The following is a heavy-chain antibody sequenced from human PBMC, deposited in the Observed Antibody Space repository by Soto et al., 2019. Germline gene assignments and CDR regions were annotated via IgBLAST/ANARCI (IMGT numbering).Heavy chain of an antibody. Sequence: QVQLQESGPGLVKPSQTLSLTCTVSGGSISGGGYYWSWIRQHPGKGLEWIGYIYDSGITYYNPSLKSRVTISVDTSKNQFSLKLSSVTAADTAVYYCATAMGILTAKGGYMDVWGKGTTVTVSS. CDR2: IYDSGIT. V-gene: IGHV4-31*03. CDR3: ATAMGILTAKGGYMDV. D-gene: IGHD3-9*01. J-gene: IGHJ6*03. CDR1: GGSISGGGYY.